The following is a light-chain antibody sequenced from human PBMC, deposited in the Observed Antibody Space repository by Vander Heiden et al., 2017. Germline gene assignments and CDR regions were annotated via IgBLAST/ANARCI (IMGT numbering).Light chain of an antibody. CDR1: QSLLHSNGYNY. Sequence: DIVMTQSPLSRPVTPAEPASISCRSSQSLLHSNGYNYLDWYLQKPGQSPQLLIYLGSNRASGVPDRFSGSGSGTDFTLKISRVEAEDVGVYYCMQALQTPLTFGGGTKVEIK. CDR3: MQALQTPLT. V-gene: IGKV2-28*01. CDR2: LGS. J-gene: IGKJ4*01.